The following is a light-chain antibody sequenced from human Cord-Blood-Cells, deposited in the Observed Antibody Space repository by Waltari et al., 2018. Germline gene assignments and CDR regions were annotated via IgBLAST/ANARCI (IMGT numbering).Light chain of an antibody. J-gene: IGKJ1*01. CDR3: QQYNSYSRT. Sequence: DIQMTQSPSTMSASVGDRVTITCRASQSISSWLAWYQQKPGKAPKLLIYKASSLESGVPSRFSGSGSWTEVTLTIGSLQPDDFSTYYCQQYNSYSRTFGQGTKVEIK. V-gene: IGKV1-5*03. CDR2: KAS. CDR1: QSISSW.